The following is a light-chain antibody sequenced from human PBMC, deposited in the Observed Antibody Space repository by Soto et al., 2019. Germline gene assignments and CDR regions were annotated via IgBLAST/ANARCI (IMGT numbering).Light chain of an antibody. CDR2: DAS. CDR1: QSISSW. J-gene: IGKJ2*01. Sequence: DIQITQSPSTLSASVGDRVTIACRASQSISSWLAWYQQKPGKAPKLLIYDASSLESGVPSRFSGSGSGTEFTLTISSLQPDDFATYYCQQYNSYSPLTFGQGTKLEIK. CDR3: QQYNSYSPLT. V-gene: IGKV1-5*01.